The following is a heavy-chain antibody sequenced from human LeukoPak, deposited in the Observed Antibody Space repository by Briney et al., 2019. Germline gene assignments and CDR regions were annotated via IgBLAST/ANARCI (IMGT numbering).Heavy chain of an antibody. Sequence: ASVKVSCKASGYTFTGYYMHWVRQAPGQGLEWMGWINPNSGGTNYAQKFQGRVTMTRDTSISTAYMELSRLRSDDTAVYYCARAQYCGGDCWYFDLWGRGTLVTVSS. CDR3: ARAQYCGGDCWYFDL. J-gene: IGHJ2*01. CDR2: INPNSGGT. CDR1: GYTFTGYY. V-gene: IGHV1-2*02. D-gene: IGHD2-21*02.